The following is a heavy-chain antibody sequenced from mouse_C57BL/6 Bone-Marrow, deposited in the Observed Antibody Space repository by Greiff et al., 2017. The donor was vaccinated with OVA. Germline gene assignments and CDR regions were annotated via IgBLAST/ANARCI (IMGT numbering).Heavy chain of an antibody. CDR1: GYTFTDYY. Sequence: EVQLQQSGPELVKPGASVKISCKASGYTFTDYYMNWVKQSHGKSLEWIGDINPNNGGTSYNQKFKGKATLTVDKSSSTAYMELRSLTSEDSAVDYCARYDYDLYYAMDYWGQGTSVTVSS. V-gene: IGHV1-26*01. J-gene: IGHJ4*01. CDR2: INPNNGGT. D-gene: IGHD2-4*01. CDR3: ARYDYDLYYAMDY.